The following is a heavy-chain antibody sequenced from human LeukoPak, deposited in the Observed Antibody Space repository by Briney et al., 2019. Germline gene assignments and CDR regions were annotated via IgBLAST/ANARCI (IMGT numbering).Heavy chain of an antibody. CDR3: ARVFPRSTSWYYFDY. CDR1: GYTFIGDY. J-gene: IGHJ4*02. V-gene: IGHV1-2*02. CDR2: INPNSGGT. D-gene: IGHD6-13*01. Sequence: ASVKVSCKASGYTFIGDYMHWVRQAHGQGLEWMGWINPNSGGTSCAQKFQGSVTMTRDTSISTAYMELSRLRSDDTAVYFCARVFPRSTSWYYFDYWGQGTLVTVSS.